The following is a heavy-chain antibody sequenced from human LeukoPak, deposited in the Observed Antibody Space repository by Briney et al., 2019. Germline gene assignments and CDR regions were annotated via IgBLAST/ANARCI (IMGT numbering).Heavy chain of an antibody. D-gene: IGHD6-13*01. CDR2: IWYDGSNK. CDR3: ARSIAAAGHIPLNYYYYGMDV. CDR1: GFTFSSYG. V-gene: IGHV3-33*01. J-gene: IGHJ6*02. Sequence: GRSLRLSCAASGFTFSSYGMHWVRQAPGKVLEWVAVIWYDGSNKYYADSVKGRFTISRDNSKNTLYLQMNSLRAEDTAVYYCARSIAAAGHIPLNYYYYGMDVWGQGTTVTVSS.